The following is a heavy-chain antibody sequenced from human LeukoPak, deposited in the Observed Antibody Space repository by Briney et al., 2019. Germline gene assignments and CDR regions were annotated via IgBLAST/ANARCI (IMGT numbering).Heavy chain of an antibody. Sequence: MASETLSLTCTVSGGSISSYYWGWIRQSAGKGLEWIGHIYTRGTISYNPSLKSRVIMSVDMSKNQFSLKVNSVTAADTAVYYCARDINGDYFDYWGQGTLVTVSS. J-gene: IGHJ4*02. D-gene: IGHD4-17*01. V-gene: IGHV4-4*07. CDR3: ARDINGDYFDY. CDR2: IYTRGTI. CDR1: GGSISSYY.